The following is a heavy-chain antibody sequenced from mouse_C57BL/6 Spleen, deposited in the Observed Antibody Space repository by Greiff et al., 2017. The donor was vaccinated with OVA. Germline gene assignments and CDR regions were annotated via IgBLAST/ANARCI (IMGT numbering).Heavy chain of an antibody. Sequence: QVQLQQSGAELARPGASVKLSCTASGYTFTSYGISWVKQRTGQGLEWIGEIYPRSGNTYYNEKFKGKATLTADKSSSTAYMELRSLTSEDSAVYFCARNYYGSSFYAMDYWGQGTSVTVSS. CDR2: IYPRSGNT. J-gene: IGHJ4*01. CDR3: ARNYYGSSFYAMDY. V-gene: IGHV1-81*01. CDR1: GYTFTSYG. D-gene: IGHD1-1*01.